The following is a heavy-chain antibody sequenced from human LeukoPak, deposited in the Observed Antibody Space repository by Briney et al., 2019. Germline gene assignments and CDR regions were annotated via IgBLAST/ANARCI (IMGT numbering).Heavy chain of an antibody. CDR2: IYTSGST. V-gene: IGHV4-4*07. CDR1: GGSISSYY. D-gene: IGHD2-2*01. J-gene: IGHJ5*02. CDR3: ARDQARGTSCFSWFDP. Sequence: PSETLSLTCTVSGGSISSYYWSWIRQPAGKGLEWIGRIYTSGSTNYNPSLKSRVTMSVDTSKNQFSLKLSSVTAADTAVYYCARDQARGTSCFSWFDPWGQGTLVTVSS.